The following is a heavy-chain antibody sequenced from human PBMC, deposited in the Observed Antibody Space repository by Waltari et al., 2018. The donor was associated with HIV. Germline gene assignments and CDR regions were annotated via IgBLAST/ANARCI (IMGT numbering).Heavy chain of an antibody. D-gene: IGHD3-10*01. CDR2: HRSKAYGGTT. CDR1: GFTFVDHA. V-gene: IGHV3-49*04. Sequence: EVQLVECGGGLVQPWRSLRLSCTASGFTFVDHAMSWVRQGPGMGLELVGFHRSKAYGGTTENAASVKGRFTISRDDSKSIAYLQMNSLKTEDTAVYYCTRDQYNYGSGRADFWGQGTLVTVSS. CDR3: TRDQYNYGSGRADF. J-gene: IGHJ4*02.